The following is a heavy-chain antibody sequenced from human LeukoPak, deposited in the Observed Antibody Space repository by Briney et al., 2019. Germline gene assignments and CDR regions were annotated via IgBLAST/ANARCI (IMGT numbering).Heavy chain of an antibody. CDR2: ISAYNGNT. V-gene: IGHV1-18*01. CDR3: ARDSSSWYRGDAFDI. Sequence: AASVKVSCKAPGYTFTSYGISWVRQAPGQGLEWMGWISAYNGNTNYAQKFQGRVTMTTDTSTSTAYMELRSLRSDDTAVYYCARDSSSWYRGDAFDIWGQGTMVTVSS. CDR1: GYTFTSYG. D-gene: IGHD6-13*01. J-gene: IGHJ3*02.